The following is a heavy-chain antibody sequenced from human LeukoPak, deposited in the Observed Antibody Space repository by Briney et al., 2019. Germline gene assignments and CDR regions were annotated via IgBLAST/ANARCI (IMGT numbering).Heavy chain of an antibody. CDR3: ARGGPTVTAYYYYYYMGV. V-gene: IGHV1-69*05. CDR2: IIPIFGTA. D-gene: IGHD4-17*01. Sequence: SVKVSCKASGGTFSSYAISWVLQAPGQGLECIGGIIPIFGTANYAQKFQGRVTITTDESTSTAYMELSSLRSEDTAVYYCARGGPTVTAYYYYYYMGVWGEGTTVTVSS. J-gene: IGHJ6*03. CDR1: GGTFSSYA.